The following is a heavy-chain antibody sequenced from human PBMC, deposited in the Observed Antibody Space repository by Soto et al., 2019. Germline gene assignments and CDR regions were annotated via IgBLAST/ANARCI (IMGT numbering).Heavy chain of an antibody. CDR3: ATDRSDGSGTVDS. D-gene: IGHD3-10*01. J-gene: IGHJ4*02. V-gene: IGHV4-31*03. Sequence: QVQLQESGPGLVKPSQTLSLTCSVSGGSMDSGTYCWNWIRQHPGKGLEWIGYIYYRGYTYYNPCPKSRVTMSLGTSKNPFSLNLNSVTAADTTVYCCATDRSDGSGTVDSWGQGTLVTVSS. CDR1: GGSMDSGTYC. CDR2: IYYRGYT.